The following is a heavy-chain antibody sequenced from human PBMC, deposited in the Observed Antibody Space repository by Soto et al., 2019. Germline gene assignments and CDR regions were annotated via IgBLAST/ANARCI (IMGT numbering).Heavy chain of an antibody. CDR2: LSYDGSNK. Sequence: GGSLRLSCAASGFTFSSYGMHWVRQAPGKGLEWVAVLSYDGSNKYYADSVKGRFTISRDNSKNTLYLQMNSLRAEDTAVYYCAKDFTFGYGYPALRQYYYYGMDVWGQGTAVTVSS. V-gene: IGHV3-30*18. CDR1: GFTFSSYG. CDR3: AKDFTFGYGYPALRQYYYYGMDV. J-gene: IGHJ6*02. D-gene: IGHD5-18*01.